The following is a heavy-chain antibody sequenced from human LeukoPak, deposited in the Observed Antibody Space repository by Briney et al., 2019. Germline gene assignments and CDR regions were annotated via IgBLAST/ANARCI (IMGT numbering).Heavy chain of an antibody. D-gene: IGHD5-24*01. Sequence: PGRSLRLSCAASGFTFSSYGMHWVRQAPGKGLEWVAVIWYDGSNKYYADSVKGRFTISRDNSKNTLYLQMNSLRAEDTAVYYCAREMATIVLDYWGQGTPVTVSS. V-gene: IGHV3-33*01. CDR3: AREMATIVLDY. J-gene: IGHJ4*02. CDR2: IWYDGSNK. CDR1: GFTFSSYG.